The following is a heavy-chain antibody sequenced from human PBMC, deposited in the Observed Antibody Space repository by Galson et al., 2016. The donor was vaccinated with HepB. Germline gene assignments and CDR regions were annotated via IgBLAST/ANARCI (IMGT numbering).Heavy chain of an antibody. CDR2: ISDSGESR. CDR3: AKVALSGLTYFDN. J-gene: IGHJ4*02. Sequence: SLRLSCAASGLTFSSYAMSWVRQAAGKGLEWVSAISDSGESRYYTDSVKGRFTISRDNSKNTLHLQMNSLRAEDTALYYCAKVALSGLTYFDNWGQGSLVTVS. CDR1: GLTFSSYA. D-gene: IGHD5/OR15-5a*01. V-gene: IGHV3-23*01.